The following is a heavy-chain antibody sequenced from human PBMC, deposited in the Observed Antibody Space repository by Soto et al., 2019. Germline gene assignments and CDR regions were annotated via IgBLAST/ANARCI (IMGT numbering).Heavy chain of an antibody. CDR1: GGTFSSYA. D-gene: IGHD6-19*01. V-gene: IGHV1-69*01. J-gene: IGHJ4*02. CDR2: IIPIFVTA. CDR3: ASSLIVKNQWLPFYFDY. Sequence: QVQLVQSGAEVKKPGSSVKVSCKASGGTFSSYAISWVRQAPGQGLEWMGGIIPIFVTANYAQKFQGRVTSTADESTSTAYMELSSLRSEDTAVYYCASSLIVKNQWLPFYFDYWGQGTLVTVSS.